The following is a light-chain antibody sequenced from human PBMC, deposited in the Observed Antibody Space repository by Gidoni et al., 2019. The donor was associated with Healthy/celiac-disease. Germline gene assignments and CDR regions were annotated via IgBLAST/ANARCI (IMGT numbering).Light chain of an antibody. V-gene: IGKV3-11*01. J-gene: IGKJ4*01. CDR2: DAS. CDR1: QRVSSY. Sequence: EIVLTQSPATLSLSPGERATLSCRASQRVSSYLAWYQQQPGQAPRLLIYDASNRATGSPARFSGSGSGTDFTLTISSLEPEDFAVYYCQQRSNWPLTFGGGTKVEIK. CDR3: QQRSNWPLT.